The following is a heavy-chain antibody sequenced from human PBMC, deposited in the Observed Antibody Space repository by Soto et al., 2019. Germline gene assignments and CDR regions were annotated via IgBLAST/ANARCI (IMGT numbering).Heavy chain of an antibody. D-gene: IGHD2-15*01. CDR1: GYTFTSYA. CDR2: INAGNGNT. Sequence: ASVKVSCKASGYTFTSYAMHWVRQAPGQRLEWMGWINAGNGNTKYSQKFQGRVTITRDTSASTAYMELSSLRSEDTAVYYCASELWSAGSCPRSYGLGVRGQRSTVGVSS. CDR3: ASELWSAGSCPRSYGLGV. V-gene: IGHV1-3*01. J-gene: IGHJ6*02.